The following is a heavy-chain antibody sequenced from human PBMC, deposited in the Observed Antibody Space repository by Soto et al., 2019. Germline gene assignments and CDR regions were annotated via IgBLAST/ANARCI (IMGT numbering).Heavy chain of an antibody. CDR3: ARGPPYSSSWYYFDY. CDR1: GDSISSYY. V-gene: IGHV4-59*01. J-gene: IGHJ4*02. Sequence: SETLSLTCAVSGDSISSYYWTWIRQPPGKGLEWIGYIYHSGYTNYNPSLKSRVTISVDTSKNQFSVKLTSVTAADTAVYYCARGPPYSSSWYYFDYWGQGTLVTVSS. CDR2: IYHSGYT. D-gene: IGHD6-13*01.